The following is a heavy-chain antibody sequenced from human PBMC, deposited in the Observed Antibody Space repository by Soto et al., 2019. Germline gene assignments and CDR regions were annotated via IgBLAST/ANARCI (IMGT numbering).Heavy chain of an antibody. D-gene: IGHD1-1*01. J-gene: IGHJ6*02. Sequence: QVHLLESGGGVVQPGKSLRLSCVASGFSFDTYAIHWVRQAPGKGLQWVALISYEGSNTYYADSVRGRFTISRDNSKNTLYLQMSTLRSEDSGVYYCARVTPGNNLYYFSGLDVWGQGTSVTVSS. V-gene: IGHV3-30*15. CDR2: ISYEGSNT. CDR1: GFSFDTYA. CDR3: ARVTPGNNLYYFSGLDV.